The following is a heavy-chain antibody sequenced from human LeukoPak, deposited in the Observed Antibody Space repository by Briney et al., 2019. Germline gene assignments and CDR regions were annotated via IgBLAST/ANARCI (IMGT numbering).Heavy chain of an antibody. Sequence: GASVKVSCKASGYTFISYGISWVRQAPGQGLEWMGWINTNTGNPTYAQGFTGRFVFSLDTSVSTAYLQISSLKTEDTAVYYCARDRTLFDYWGQGTLVTVSS. D-gene: IGHD1-14*01. CDR1: GYTFISYG. CDR3: ARDRTLFDY. V-gene: IGHV7-4-1*02. CDR2: INTNTGNP. J-gene: IGHJ4*02.